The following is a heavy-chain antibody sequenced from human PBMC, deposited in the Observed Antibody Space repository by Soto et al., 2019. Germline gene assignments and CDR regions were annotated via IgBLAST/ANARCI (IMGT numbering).Heavy chain of an antibody. CDR3: ARLGAYYQSLDP. CDR1: GGSITTYQ. V-gene: IGHV4-59*08. D-gene: IGHD3-22*01. J-gene: IGHJ5*02. CDR2: YSGFN. Sequence: SETLSLTCTVSGGSITTYQWSWIRQPPGKGLEWIEGYSGFNNYNPSLESRATISVDHSKNQFFLTLRSVTAADTAVYYCARLGAYYQSLDPWGPGTLVTVSS.